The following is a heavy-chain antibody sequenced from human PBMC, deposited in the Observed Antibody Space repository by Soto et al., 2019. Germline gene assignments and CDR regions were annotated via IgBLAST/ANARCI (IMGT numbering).Heavy chain of an antibody. CDR2: IIPIFGTA. J-gene: IGHJ4*02. D-gene: IGHD6-13*01. V-gene: IGHV1-69*01. Sequence: QVQLVQSGAEVKKPGSSVKVSCKASGGTFSSYAISWVRQAPGQGLEWMGGIIPIFGTANYAQKFQGRVTITADESTSTAYMELSSLRSEDTAVYYCARVSGSSSWDLDPTNKYYFDYWGQGTLVTVSS. CDR1: GGTFSSYA. CDR3: ARVSGSSSWDLDPTNKYYFDY.